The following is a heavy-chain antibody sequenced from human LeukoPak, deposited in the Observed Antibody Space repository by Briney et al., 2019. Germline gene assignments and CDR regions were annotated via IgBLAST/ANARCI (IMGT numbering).Heavy chain of an antibody. CDR1: GYTFTNYG. D-gene: IGHD2-8*01. CDR2: ISPYNGNA. J-gene: IGHJ4*02. Sequence: GASVKVSCKTSGYTFTNYGISWVRQAPGQGLEWMGWISPYNGNAINAQKLQGRVTVTTDTTTSTAYMELRSLRSDDTAVYYCTRTVLDCKNGVCYDYWGQGTLATVSS. V-gene: IGHV1-18*01. CDR3: TRTVLDCKNGVCYDY.